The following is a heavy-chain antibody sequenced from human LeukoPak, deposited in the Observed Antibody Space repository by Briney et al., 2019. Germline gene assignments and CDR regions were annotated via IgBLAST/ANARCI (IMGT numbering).Heavy chain of an antibody. CDR2: IRSTANGYAT. CDR3: ARGRGGAAGTNRTLYFFDN. Sequence: GGSLRLSCAASGFTFSGSALHWVRQASGKGLEWVGRIRSTANGYATAYAASVKGRFTISRDDSKNTLYLQVNSLRAEDTAVYYCARGRGGAAGTNRTLYFFDNWGQGTLVTVSS. D-gene: IGHD6-13*01. CDR1: GFTFSGSA. V-gene: IGHV3-73*01. J-gene: IGHJ4*02.